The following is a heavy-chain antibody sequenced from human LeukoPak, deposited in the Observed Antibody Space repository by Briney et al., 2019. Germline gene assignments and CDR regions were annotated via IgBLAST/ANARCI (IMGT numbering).Heavy chain of an antibody. CDR3: ARSGSGSGSYYSSAYYYYGMDV. J-gene: IGHJ6*02. CDR2: MYYSGST. CDR1: GGSISGYY. V-gene: IGHV4-59*01. D-gene: IGHD3-10*01. Sequence: SETLSLTCTVSGGSISGYYWSWIRQPPGKGLEWIGYMYYSGSTNYNPSLKSRVTISVDMSQNQFSLKLSSVTAADTAVYYCARSGSGSGSYYSSAYYYYGMDVWGQGTTVTVSS.